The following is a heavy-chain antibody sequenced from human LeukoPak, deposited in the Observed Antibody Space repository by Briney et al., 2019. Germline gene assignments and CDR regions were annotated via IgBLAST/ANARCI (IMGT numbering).Heavy chain of an antibody. CDR2: LCGSGDST. D-gene: IGHD3-22*01. Sequence: GGSLRLSCAACGFTFSSYVMSCVRQAPGKGLEWVSALCGSGDSTYYSASVKRRFTISRDDSKNTLYVQMNSLRAEDTALYYCAKPLVSDYYDSSGYWGYWGQGTLVTVSS. CDR3: AKPLVSDYYDSSGYWGY. J-gene: IGHJ4*02. CDR1: GFTFSSYV. V-gene: IGHV3-23*01.